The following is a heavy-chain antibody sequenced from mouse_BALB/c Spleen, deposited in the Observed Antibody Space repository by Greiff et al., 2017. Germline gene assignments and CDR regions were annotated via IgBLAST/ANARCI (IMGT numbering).Heavy chain of an antibody. CDR1: GYSFTGYY. CDR2: INPYNGAT. CDR3: AIGHYGSSYWYFDV. Sequence: VQLQQSGPELVKPGASVKISCKASGYSFTGYYMHWVKQSHVKSLEWIGRINPYNGATSYNQNFKDKASLTVDKSSSTAYMEHHSLTSEDSAVYYCAIGHYGSSYWYFDVWGAGTTVTVSS. J-gene: IGHJ1*01. V-gene: IGHV1-31*01. D-gene: IGHD1-1*01.